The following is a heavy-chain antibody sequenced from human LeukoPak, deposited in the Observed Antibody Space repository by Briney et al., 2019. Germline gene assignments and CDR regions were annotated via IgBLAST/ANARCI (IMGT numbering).Heavy chain of an antibody. J-gene: IGHJ4*02. CDR3: ARDLIAGSWYYFDY. CDR2: ISSSSSYI. Sequence: GGSLRLSCAASGFTFSSYSMNWVRQAPGKGLEWVSSISSSSSYIYYADSVKGRFTISRDSAKNSLYLQMNSLRAEDTAVYYCARDLIAGSWYYFDYWGQGTLVTVSS. V-gene: IGHV3-21*01. D-gene: IGHD6-13*01. CDR1: GFTFSSYS.